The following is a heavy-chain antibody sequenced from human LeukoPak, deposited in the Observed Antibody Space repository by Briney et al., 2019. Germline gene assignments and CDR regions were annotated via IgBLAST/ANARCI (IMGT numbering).Heavy chain of an antibody. Sequence: GGSLRLSCAASGFTFDDYTMHWVRQAPGKGLEWVSLISGDGGSIFYADSVKGRFTISRDNSKISLYLQMNSLRTEDTALYYCAKDMHYDSSGYYYVGFDYWGQGTLVTVSS. J-gene: IGHJ4*02. V-gene: IGHV3-43*02. CDR1: GFTFDDYT. CDR3: AKDMHYDSSGYYYVGFDY. D-gene: IGHD3-22*01. CDR2: ISGDGGSI.